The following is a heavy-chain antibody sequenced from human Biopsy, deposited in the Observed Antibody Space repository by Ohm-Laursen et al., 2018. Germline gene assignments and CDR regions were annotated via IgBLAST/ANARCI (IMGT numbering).Heavy chain of an antibody. V-gene: IGHV1-69*06. CDR2: IVPLFETT. D-gene: IGHD2-15*01. CDR1: GYNFAIYP. Sequence: SVKVSCKASGYNFAIYPLFWVRQAPGQGFEWMGGIVPLFETTDSAQKFQGRVTITADRPTTTAYIELSGLTSEDTAIYYCAKAGQTSGEYVVPRHFDSWGQGTRVTVSS. J-gene: IGHJ4*02. CDR3: AKAGQTSGEYVVPRHFDS.